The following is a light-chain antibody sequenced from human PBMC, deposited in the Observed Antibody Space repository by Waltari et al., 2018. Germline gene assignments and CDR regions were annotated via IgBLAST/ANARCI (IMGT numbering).Light chain of an antibody. J-gene: IGKJ4*01. CDR1: RSTSSY. CDR3: QQYGSSPLS. Sequence: ESVLTQSPGTLSLSPGERATLSCRASRSTSSYLAWYQQKPGQAPRLLIYGGSSRATGIPDRFSGSGSGTDFTLTISRLEPEDFAVYYCQQYGSSPLSFGGGTKVEI. V-gene: IGKV3-20*01. CDR2: GGS.